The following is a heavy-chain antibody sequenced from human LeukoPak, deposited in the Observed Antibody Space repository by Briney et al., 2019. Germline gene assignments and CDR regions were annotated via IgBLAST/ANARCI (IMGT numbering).Heavy chain of an antibody. D-gene: IGHD3-10*01. V-gene: IGHV4-4*07. CDR1: GGSISSYY. Sequence: SETLSLTCTVSGGSISSYYWSWIRQPPGKGLEWIGRIYTSGSTNYNPSLKSRVTMSVDTSKNQFSLKLSSVTAADTAVYYCARAVRGSGSYQYYFDYWGQGTLVTVSS. CDR2: IYTSGST. CDR3: ARAVRGSGSYQYYFDY. J-gene: IGHJ4*02.